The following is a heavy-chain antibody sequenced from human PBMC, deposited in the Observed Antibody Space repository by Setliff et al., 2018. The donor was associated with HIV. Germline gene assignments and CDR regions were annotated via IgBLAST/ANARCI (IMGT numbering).Heavy chain of an antibody. Sequence: ASVKVSCKAAGYTFTSYGIIWVRQAPGQGLEWMGWISAYNGNTNYEQKLQGRVIMTTDTSTSTVYMEMRSLRSDDTAVYYCARQYSSGPRLYYCGQGTLVTVSS. CDR1: GYTFTSYG. J-gene: IGHJ4*02. D-gene: IGHD6-19*01. CDR3: ARQYSSGPRLYY. CDR2: ISAYNGNT. V-gene: IGHV1-18*01.